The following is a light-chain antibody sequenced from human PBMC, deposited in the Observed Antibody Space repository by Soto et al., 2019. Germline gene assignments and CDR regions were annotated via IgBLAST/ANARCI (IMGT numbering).Light chain of an antibody. V-gene: IGKV1-12*01. CDR3: QQAYSFPLT. Sequence: DIQMTQSPSSVSASVGDRVTITCRASQGLGVWLGWYQQKPGKAPQLLIFGASGLQTEVPSRFSGSGSGTDFTLTISSLQPEDFATYYCQQAYSFPLTFGGRTKLDIK. CDR2: GAS. J-gene: IGKJ4*01. CDR1: QGLGVW.